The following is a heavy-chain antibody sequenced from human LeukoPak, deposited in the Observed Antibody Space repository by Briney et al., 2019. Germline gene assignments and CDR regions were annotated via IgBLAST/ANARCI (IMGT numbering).Heavy chain of an antibody. CDR3: ATGPYSSSYDLDY. D-gene: IGHD6-13*01. V-gene: IGHV1-24*01. CDR1: GYTLTELS. Sequence: GASVKVSCKVSGYTLTELSMHWVRQAPGRGREWMGGFDPEDGETIYAQKFQGRVTMTEDTSTDTAYMELSSLRSEDTAVYYCATGPYSSSYDLDYWGQGTLVTVSS. J-gene: IGHJ4*02. CDR2: FDPEDGET.